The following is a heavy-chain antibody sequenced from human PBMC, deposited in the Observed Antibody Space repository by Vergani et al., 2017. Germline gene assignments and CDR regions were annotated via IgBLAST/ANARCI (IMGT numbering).Heavy chain of an antibody. CDR2: ISGSGGST. V-gene: IGHV3-23*01. J-gene: IGHJ4*02. CDR3: VKDTEPRGVATNFDFDY. CDR1: GFTFSSYA. D-gene: IGHD3-10*01. Sequence: EVQLLESGGGLVQPGGSLRLSCAASGFTFSSYAMSWVRQAPGKGLEWVSAISGSGGSTYYADSVKGRFTISRDNSKNTLYLQMSSLRAEDTAVYYCVKDTEPRGVATNFDFDYWGQGTLVTVSS.